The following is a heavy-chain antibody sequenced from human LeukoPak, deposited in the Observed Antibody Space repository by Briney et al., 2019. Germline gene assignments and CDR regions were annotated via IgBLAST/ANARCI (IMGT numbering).Heavy chain of an antibody. V-gene: IGHV3-23*01. J-gene: IGHJ3*02. Sequence: GSLRLSCAASGFTFSTFPMSWVRQAPGKGLEWVSAISGNGRSIFYADSVTGRFTISRDNSKNTLYLQMNSLRAEDTAVYYCAKGGLGAAFDIWGQGTMVTVSS. CDR2: ISGNGRSI. CDR1: GFTFSTFP. D-gene: IGHD4/OR15-4a*01. CDR3: AKGGLGAAFDI.